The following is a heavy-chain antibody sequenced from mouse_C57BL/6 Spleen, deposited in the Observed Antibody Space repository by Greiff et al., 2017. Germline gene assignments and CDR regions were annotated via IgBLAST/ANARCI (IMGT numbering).Heavy chain of an antibody. J-gene: IGHJ4*01. CDR1: GFSLTSYA. V-gene: IGHV2-9-1*01. D-gene: IGHD2-3*01. Sequence: VKVVESGPGLVAPSQSLSITCTVSGFSLTSYAISWVRQPPGKGLEWLGVIWTGGGTNYNSAPKSRLSISKDNSKSQVFLKMNSLQTDDTARYYCARKEKGDGYYHAMDYWGQGTSVTVSA. CDR3: ARKEKGDGYYHAMDY. CDR2: IWTGGGT.